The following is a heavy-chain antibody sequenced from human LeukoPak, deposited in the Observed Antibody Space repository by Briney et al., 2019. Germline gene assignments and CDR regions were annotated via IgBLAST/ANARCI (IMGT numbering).Heavy chain of an antibody. CDR1: GFTFSSHG. V-gene: IGHV3-30*18. Sequence: GGSLRLSCAASGFTFSSHGMHWVRQAPGKGLEWVVVISADGDTKYYADSVKGRFTISRDNSKNTVYLEMNSLREEDTAVYYCAKEGAWGNWYFDLWGRGTLVTVSS. CDR2: ISADGDTK. J-gene: IGHJ2*01. D-gene: IGHD3-16*01. CDR3: AKEGAWGNWYFDL.